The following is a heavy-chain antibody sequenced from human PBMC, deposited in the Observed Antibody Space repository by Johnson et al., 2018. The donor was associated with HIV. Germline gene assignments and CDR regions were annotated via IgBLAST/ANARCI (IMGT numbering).Heavy chain of an antibody. D-gene: IGHD4-23*01. CDR2: ISYDGSNK. J-gene: IGHJ3*02. CDR1: GFTFSSYA. Sequence: QEQLVESGGGVVQPGRSLRLSCAASGFTFSSYAMHWVRQAPGKGLEWVAVISYDGSNKYYADSVKGRFTISRDNSKNTLYLQMNSLRAEDTAVYYCARDLGPGGAFDIWGQGTMVTVSS. V-gene: IGHV3-30*04. CDR3: ARDLGPGGAFDI.